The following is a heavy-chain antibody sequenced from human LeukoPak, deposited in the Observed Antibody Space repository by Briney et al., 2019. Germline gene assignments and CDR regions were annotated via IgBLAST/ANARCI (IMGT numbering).Heavy chain of an antibody. Sequence: RPSETLSLTCAVYGGSFSGYYWSWIRQPPGKGLEWIGEINHSGSTNYNPSLKSRVTISVDTSKNQFSLKLSSVTAADTAVYYCARADYMDVWGKGTTVTVSS. V-gene: IGHV4-34*01. CDR2: INHSGST. CDR1: GGSFSGYY. J-gene: IGHJ6*03. CDR3: ARADYMDV.